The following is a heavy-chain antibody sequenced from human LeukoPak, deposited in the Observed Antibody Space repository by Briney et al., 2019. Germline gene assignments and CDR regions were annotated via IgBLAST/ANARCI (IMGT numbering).Heavy chain of an antibody. D-gene: IGHD5-18*01. V-gene: IGHV3-74*01. Sequence: GSLRLSCAASGFTFSGYWMHWVRQAPGKGLVWVSRINSDGSSTSYADSVKGRFTISRDNAKNTLYLQMNSLRAEDTAVYYCARDEPTANLDYWGQGTLVTVSS. J-gene: IGHJ4*02. CDR1: GFTFSGYW. CDR2: INSDGSST. CDR3: ARDEPTANLDY.